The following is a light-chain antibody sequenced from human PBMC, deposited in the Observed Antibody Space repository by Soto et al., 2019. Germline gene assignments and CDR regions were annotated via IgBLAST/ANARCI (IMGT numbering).Light chain of an antibody. CDR3: FSYGCSNTPDV. Sequence: QSALTQPASVSGSPGQSITISCTGSSSDIGSYNLVSWYQQHPGKAPKLMIYEGSKRPSGVSNRFSGSKSGNTASLTISGLQAEDVADYYCFSYGCSNTPDVFGTGTKLTVL. V-gene: IGLV2-23*01. CDR2: EGS. J-gene: IGLJ1*01. CDR1: SSDIGSYNL.